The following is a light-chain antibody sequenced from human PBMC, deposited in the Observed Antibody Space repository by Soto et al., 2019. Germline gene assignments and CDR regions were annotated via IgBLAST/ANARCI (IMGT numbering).Light chain of an antibody. Sequence: EILMTQSPATLSVSPGERATLSCRASQSVSSNLAWYQQKPGQAPRLLIYGASTRATGIPARFSGSGSGTEFTLTVSRMRSEDFAVYLCEQYNSWCQRFGEGTKVDIK. CDR3: EQYNSWCQR. CDR2: GAS. J-gene: IGKJ1*01. CDR1: QSVSSN. V-gene: IGKV3-15*01.